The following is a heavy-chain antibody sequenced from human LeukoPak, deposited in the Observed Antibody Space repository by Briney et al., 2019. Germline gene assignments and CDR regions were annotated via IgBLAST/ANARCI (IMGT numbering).Heavy chain of an antibody. V-gene: IGHV3-7*01. J-gene: IGHJ4*02. CDR1: GFMFNNYW. D-gene: IGHD3-10*01. CDR3: ARDKGFGGSSFDY. CDR2: IRQDGSDK. Sequence: PGGSLRLSCVVSGFMFNNYWMSWVRQAPGKGLEWVATIRQDGSDKYFLDSVRGRFTISRDNAENSLHLQMNSLRAEDTAVYYCARDKGFGGSSFDYWGQGTLVTVSS.